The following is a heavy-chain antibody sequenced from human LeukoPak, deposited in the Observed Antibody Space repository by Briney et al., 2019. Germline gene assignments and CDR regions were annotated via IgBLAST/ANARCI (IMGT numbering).Heavy chain of an antibody. V-gene: IGHV3-21*04. CDR1: GFTFSRYS. CDR2: ISSSSSHI. Sequence: PGGSLRLSCAASGFTFSRYSMNWVRQAPGKGLEWVSSISSSSSHIYYADSVTGRFTVSRDNAKNSLYLQMNSLRAEDTALYYCAKDQDGKFDPWGQGTLVTVSS. D-gene: IGHD5-24*01. CDR3: AKDQDGKFDP. J-gene: IGHJ5*02.